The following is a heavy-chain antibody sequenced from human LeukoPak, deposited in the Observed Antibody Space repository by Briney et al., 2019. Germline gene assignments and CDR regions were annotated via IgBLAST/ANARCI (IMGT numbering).Heavy chain of an antibody. V-gene: IGHV4-4*02. J-gene: IGHJ4*02. CDR2: MYLSGTT. Sequence: SGTLSLTCAVSGGSITSVNLWAWVRQPPGKGLERVGEMYLSGTTTCNPSLRGRATISLDRSKNQVSLRLNSVTAADTALYYCAGLVGRYSNGMYYYFDYWGQGILVTVSS. CDR3: AGLVGRYSNGMYYYFDY. D-gene: IGHD1-26*01. CDR1: GGSITSVNL.